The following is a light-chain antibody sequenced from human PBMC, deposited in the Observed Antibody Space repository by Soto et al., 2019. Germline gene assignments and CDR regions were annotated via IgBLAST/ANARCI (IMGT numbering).Light chain of an antibody. J-gene: IGKJ4*01. V-gene: IGKV3-15*01. CDR2: AAS. CDR3: QQYKNWPPLT. Sequence: EIVMTQSPTALSVSPGERATLSCRASQSVSSALAWYQQKPGQAPRLLIYAASTRATGIPARFSGSGSGTDFTLTISSLQSEDFAVYYCQQYKNWPPLTFGGGTKVEIK. CDR1: QSVSSA.